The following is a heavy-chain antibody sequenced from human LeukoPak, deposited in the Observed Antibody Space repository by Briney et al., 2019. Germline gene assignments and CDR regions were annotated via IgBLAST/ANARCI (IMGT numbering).Heavy chain of an antibody. CDR1: GGSISSYY. D-gene: IGHD1-26*01. CDR3: ARDRGSYGLDY. J-gene: IGHJ4*02. V-gene: IGHV4-4*07. CDR2: IYPSGST. Sequence: SETLSLTCTVSGGSISSYYWSWLRQPAGKGLEGIGRIYPSGSTNSNPSLKSRVTMLVHTTKNQFSLKLISVTAADTAVYYCARDRGSYGLDYWGQGTLVTVSS.